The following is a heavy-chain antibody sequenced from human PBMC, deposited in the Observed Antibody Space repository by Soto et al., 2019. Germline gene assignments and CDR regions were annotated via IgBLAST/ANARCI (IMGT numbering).Heavy chain of an antibody. V-gene: IGHV1-2*02. D-gene: IGHD3-10*01. CDR2: LKSDNGGA. CDR3: ARDLCPLGSGSVCPKFGLDF. Sequence: GASVKVSCKASGYTFTGHYMHWVRQVSGKGLEYLGWLKSDNGGAYSAPKFQGRVTFTRDTSTTTAYMELSGLRSDDTAVYFCARDLCPLGSGSVCPKFGLDFWGQGTTVTVSS. CDR1: GYTFTGHY. J-gene: IGHJ6*02.